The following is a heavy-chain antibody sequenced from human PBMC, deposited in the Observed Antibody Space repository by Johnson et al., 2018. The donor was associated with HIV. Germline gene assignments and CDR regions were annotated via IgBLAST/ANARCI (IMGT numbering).Heavy chain of an antibody. Sequence: VQLVESGGGLVQPGRSLRLSCAASGFTFEDYALHWVRQAPGKGLEWVSGITWDRGRIAYADSVKGRFTISRDNSKGTRYLQMDGLRTEDTALCYCAKDLGERECEEWASDYYDFGRDLPCQDPRGVVGSFDIWGQGTMVTVSS. J-gene: IGHJ3*02. CDR2: ITWDRGRI. CDR1: GFTFEDYA. CDR3: AKDLGERECEEWASDYYDFGRDLPCQDPRGVVGSFDI. D-gene: IGHD3-3*01. V-gene: IGHV3-9*01.